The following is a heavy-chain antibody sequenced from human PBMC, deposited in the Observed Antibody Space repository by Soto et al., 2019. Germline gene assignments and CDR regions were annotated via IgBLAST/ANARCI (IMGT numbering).Heavy chain of an antibody. CDR2: INPNSGGT. CDR1: GYIFTGYY. D-gene: IGHD3-3*01. J-gene: IGHJ5*02. Sequence: QVQLVQSGAEVKKPGASVKVSCKASGYIFTGYYMHWVRQAPGQGLEWMGWINPNSGGTNYAQKFQGWVTMTRDTSISTAYMELSRLRSDDTAVYYCARRSGFSQGRNWFDPWGQGTLVTVSS. CDR3: ARRSGFSQGRNWFDP. V-gene: IGHV1-2*04.